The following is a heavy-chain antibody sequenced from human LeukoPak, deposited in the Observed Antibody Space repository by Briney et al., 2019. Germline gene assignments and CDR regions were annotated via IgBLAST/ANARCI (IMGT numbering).Heavy chain of an antibody. V-gene: IGHV3-7*01. D-gene: IGHD6-19*01. CDR1: GFTFTTYW. CDR3: ARERTYSSAWSPIDYFDY. CDR2: IQQDGRET. J-gene: IGHJ4*02. Sequence: GGSLRLSCAASGFTFTTYWMSWVRQAPGKGLEWVANIQQDGRETYYVDSVKGRFTISRDNAKNSLFLQMNSLRAEDTAVYYCARERTYSSAWSPIDYFDYWGQGTLVTVSS.